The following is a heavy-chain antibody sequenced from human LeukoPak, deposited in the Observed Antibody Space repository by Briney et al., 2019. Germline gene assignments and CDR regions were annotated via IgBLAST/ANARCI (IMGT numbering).Heavy chain of an antibody. J-gene: IGHJ6*04. V-gene: IGHV3-48*03. CDR3: AELGITMIGGV. CDR2: ISSSGSTI. Sequence: GGSLRLSCEASGFTFTKLWMSWVRQAPGKGLEWVSYISSSGSTIYYADSVKGRFTISRDNAKNSLYLQMNSLRAEDTAVYYCAELGITMIGGVWGKGTTVTISS. CDR1: GFTFTKLW. D-gene: IGHD3-10*02.